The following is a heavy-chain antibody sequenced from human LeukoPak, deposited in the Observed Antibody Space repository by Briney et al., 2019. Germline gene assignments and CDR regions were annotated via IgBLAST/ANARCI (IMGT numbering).Heavy chain of an antibody. CDR2: ISWNSDYI. V-gene: IGHV3-9*01. J-gene: IGHJ4*02. CDR3: AKALPRGSYFLPFEY. D-gene: IGHD3-16*01. Sequence: PGRSLELSFAAPGSTFDEYAMHWFRQAPGKGLDWASGISWNSDYIAYADSVKGRFTISRDNARGSLYLQMNSLRAEDTALYYCAKALPRGSYFLPFEYWGQGTLVTVSS. CDR1: GSTFDEYA.